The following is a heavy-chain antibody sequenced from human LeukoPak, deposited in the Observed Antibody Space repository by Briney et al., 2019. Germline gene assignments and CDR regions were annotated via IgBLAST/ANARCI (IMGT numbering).Heavy chain of an antibody. Sequence: GGSLRLSCAASGFTFSSYNMNWVRQAPGKGLEWVSSITSGSSYICYADSVKGRFTISRDNAKNSLYLQMNSLRAEDTAVYYCARDPYSGSYGNYYYYFMDVWGKGTTVTISS. V-gene: IGHV3-21*01. CDR2: ITSGSSYI. J-gene: IGHJ6*03. CDR3: ARDPYSGSYGNYYYYFMDV. D-gene: IGHD1-26*01. CDR1: GFTFSSYN.